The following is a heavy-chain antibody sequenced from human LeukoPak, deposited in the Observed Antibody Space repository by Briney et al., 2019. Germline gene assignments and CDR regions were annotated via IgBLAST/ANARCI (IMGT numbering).Heavy chain of an antibody. V-gene: IGHV4-61*05. D-gene: IGHD6-19*01. CDR3: ARYSSGWYAYYFDY. CDR2: IYYSGST. Sequence: SETLSLTCTVSGGSISSSGYYWGWIRQPPGKGLEWIGYIYYSGSTNYNPSLKSRVTISVDTSKNQFSLKLSSVTAADTAVYYCARYSSGWYAYYFDYWGQGTLVTVSS. CDR1: GGSISSSGYY. J-gene: IGHJ4*02.